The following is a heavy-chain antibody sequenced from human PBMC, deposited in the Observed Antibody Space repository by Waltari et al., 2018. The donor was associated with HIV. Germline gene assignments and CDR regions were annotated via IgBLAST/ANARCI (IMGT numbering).Heavy chain of an antibody. D-gene: IGHD2-21*01. J-gene: IGHJ4*02. Sequence: EVQLVESGGGLVKPGESIRLSCEASGLLFSNAWMGWVRQAPGKGLEWVGRIKSKTDGGTADYAAPVKGRFTISRDDSKNTLYLHMNSLKTEDTAVYYCTTIPFPDYWGQGTLVTVSS. CDR3: TTIPFPDY. CDR2: IKSKTDGGTA. V-gene: IGHV3-15*01. CDR1: GLLFSNAW.